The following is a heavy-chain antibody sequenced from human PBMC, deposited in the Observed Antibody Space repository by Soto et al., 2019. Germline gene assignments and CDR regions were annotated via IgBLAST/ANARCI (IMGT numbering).Heavy chain of an antibody. D-gene: IGHD2-2*01. Sequence: EVQLLESGGGLVQPGGSLRLSCAASGFTFTNYAMGWIRQAPGKGLEWVSGTSGSGGSTYYADSVKGRFTISRDNSKSTLYLQMNSLRAEDTAVYYCAKGVSQPKEYYFDDWGQRTLVTVSS. CDR3: AKGVSQPKEYYFDD. J-gene: IGHJ4*02. V-gene: IGHV3-23*01. CDR1: GFTFTNYA. CDR2: TSGSGGST.